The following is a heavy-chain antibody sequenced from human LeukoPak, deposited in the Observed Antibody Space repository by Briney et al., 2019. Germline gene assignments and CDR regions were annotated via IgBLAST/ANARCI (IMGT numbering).Heavy chain of an antibody. CDR1: GYTLTELS. CDR2: FDPEDGET. D-gene: IGHD3-22*01. V-gene: IGHV1-24*01. CDR3: ATSTLYYYDSSGDHTIDY. Sequence: ASVKVSCKVSGYTLTELSMHWVRQAPGKGLEWMGGFDPEDGETIYAQKFQGRVTMTKDTSTDTAYMELSSLRSEDTAVYYCATSTLYYYDSSGDHTIDYWGQGTLVTVSS. J-gene: IGHJ4*02.